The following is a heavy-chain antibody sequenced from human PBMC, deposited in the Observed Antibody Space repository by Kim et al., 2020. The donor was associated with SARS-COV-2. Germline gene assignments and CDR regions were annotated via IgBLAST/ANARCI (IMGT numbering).Heavy chain of an antibody. J-gene: IGHJ6*02. CDR1: GGSFSGYY. V-gene: IGHV4-34*01. CDR2: INHSGST. CDR3: ARLGYYYGSGSLWHGMDV. D-gene: IGHD3-10*01. Sequence: SETLSLTCAVYGGSFSGYYWSWIRQPPGKGLEWIGEINHSGSTNYNPSLKSRVTISVDTSKNQFSLKLSSVTAADTAVYYCARLGYYYGSGSLWHGMDVWGQGTTVTVSS.